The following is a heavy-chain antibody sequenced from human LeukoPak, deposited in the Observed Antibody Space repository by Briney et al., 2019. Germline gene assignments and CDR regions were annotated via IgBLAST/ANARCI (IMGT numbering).Heavy chain of an antibody. D-gene: IGHD6-19*01. CDR2: IIPILGIA. CDR3: ARHGIAVVDY. J-gene: IGHJ4*02. V-gene: IGHV1-69*04. CDR1: GGTFSSYA. Sequence: SVKVSCKASGGTFSSYAISWVRQAPGQGLEWMGRIIPILGIANYAQKFQGRVTITADKSTSTAYMELRSLRSDDTAVYYCARHGIAVVDYWGQGTLVTVSS.